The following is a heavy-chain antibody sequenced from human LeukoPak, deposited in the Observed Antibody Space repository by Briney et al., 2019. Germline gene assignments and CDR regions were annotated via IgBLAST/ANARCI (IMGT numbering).Heavy chain of an antibody. V-gene: IGHV3-30*02. J-gene: IGHJ4*02. CDR2: IRYDGSNK. Sequence: TGGSLRLSCAASGFTFSSYGMHWVRQAPGKGLEWVAFIRYDGSNKYYADSVKGRFTISRDNSKNTLYLQMNSLRAEDTAVYYCAKDLLAYYYDSSGASGYWGQGTLVTVSS. CDR3: AKDLLAYYYDSSGASGY. D-gene: IGHD3-22*01. CDR1: GFTFSSYG.